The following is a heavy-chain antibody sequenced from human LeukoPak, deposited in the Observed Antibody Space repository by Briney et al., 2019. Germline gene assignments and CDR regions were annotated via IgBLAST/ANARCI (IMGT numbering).Heavy chain of an antibody. V-gene: IGHV4-31*03. Sequence: SETLSLTCTVSGGSISSGGYYWSWIRQHPGKGLEWIGYIYYSGSTYYNPSLKSRVTISVDTSKNQFSLKLSFVTAADTAVYYCARAITMSWFDPWGQGTLVTVSS. D-gene: IGHD3-22*01. CDR3: ARAITMSWFDP. CDR1: GGSISSGGYY. CDR2: IYYSGST. J-gene: IGHJ5*02.